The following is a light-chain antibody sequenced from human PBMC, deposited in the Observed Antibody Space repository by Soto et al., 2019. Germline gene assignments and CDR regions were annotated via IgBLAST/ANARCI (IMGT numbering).Light chain of an antibody. J-gene: IGKJ1*01. V-gene: IGKV1-5*01. CDR2: DAC. CDR1: KTISNW. Sequence: EIQLTQSPSTLSASVGARVPITCRARKTISNWLAWYPKRPGKASQLLISDACSLESGVPSRFSCSGSGTEFALTISSLQPEDSATYDCQQYKSYSPRTFGQGTKVDIK. CDR3: QQYKSYSPRT.